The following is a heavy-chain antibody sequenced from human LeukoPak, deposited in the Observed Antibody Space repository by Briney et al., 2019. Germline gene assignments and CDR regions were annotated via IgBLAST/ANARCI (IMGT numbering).Heavy chain of an antibody. V-gene: IGHV1-46*01. Sequence: ASVKVSCKASGYTFTSYYMHWVLQAPGHGLEWMGIINPSGGSTSYAQKFQDRVTMTRDTSTSTVYMELSSLRSEDTAVYYCARYSDYCSGGSCKRGRWFDPWGQGTLVTVSS. CDR3: ARYSDYCSGGSCKRGRWFDP. J-gene: IGHJ5*02. D-gene: IGHD2-15*01. CDR2: INPSGGST. CDR1: GYTFTSYY.